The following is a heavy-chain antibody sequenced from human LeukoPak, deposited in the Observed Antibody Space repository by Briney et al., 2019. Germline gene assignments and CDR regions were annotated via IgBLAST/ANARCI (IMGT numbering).Heavy chain of an antibody. CDR2: IIPIFGTA. CDR3: ARDHTGWFDP. J-gene: IGHJ5*02. V-gene: IGHV1-69*13. Sequence: SVKVSCKSSGGTFSSYAISWVRQAPGQGLEWMGGIIPIFGTANYAQKFQGRVTITADESTSTAYMELSSLRSEDTAVYYCARDHTGWFDPWGQGTLVTVSS. CDR1: GGTFSSYA. D-gene: IGHD2-8*02.